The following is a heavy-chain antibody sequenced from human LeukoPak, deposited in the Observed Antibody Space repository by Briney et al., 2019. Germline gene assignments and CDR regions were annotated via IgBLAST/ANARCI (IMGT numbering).Heavy chain of an antibody. CDR1: GYTFTGYY. J-gene: IGHJ4*02. D-gene: IGHD3-10*01. CDR3: ATMLRGSGTYYNFVS. Sequence: GASVKVSCKASGYTFTGYYMHWVRQAPGQGLEWMGWISPYNGNKNHAQKFQGRVSMTTDTSTSTAYMELRSLRSDDTAMYYCATMLRGSGTYYNFVSWGQGTLVTVSS. CDR2: ISPYNGNK. V-gene: IGHV1-18*04.